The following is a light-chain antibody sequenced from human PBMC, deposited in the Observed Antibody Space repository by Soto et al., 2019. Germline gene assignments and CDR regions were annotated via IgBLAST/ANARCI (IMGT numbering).Light chain of an antibody. CDR2: GAS. V-gene: IGKV3-20*01. Sequence: RAPLSCGPSQSVSSSYLAWYQQKPGQAPRLILYGASSRATGIPDRFSGSGSGTDFTFTISRLEPEDFAMYYCQQYGSSLWTFGQGTKVDI. J-gene: IGKJ1*01. CDR3: QQYGSSLWT. CDR1: QSVSSSY.